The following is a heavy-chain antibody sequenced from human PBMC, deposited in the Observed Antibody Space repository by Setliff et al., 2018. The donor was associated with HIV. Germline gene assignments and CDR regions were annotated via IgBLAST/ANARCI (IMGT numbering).Heavy chain of an antibody. CDR3: ARGGDGYNPYYYYYYYMDV. CDR2: IYYSGST. D-gene: IGHD5-12*01. CDR1: GGSISSYY. V-gene: IGHV4-59*01. J-gene: IGHJ6*03. Sequence: PSETLSLTCTVSGGSISSYYWSWIRQPPGKGLEWIGYIYYSGSTNYNPSLKSRVTISVDTSKNQFSLKLSSVTAADTAVYYCARGGDGYNPYYYYYYYMDVWGKGTTVTVSS.